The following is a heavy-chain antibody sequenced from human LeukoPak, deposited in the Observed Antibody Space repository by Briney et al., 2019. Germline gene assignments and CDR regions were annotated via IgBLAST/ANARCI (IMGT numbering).Heavy chain of an antibody. J-gene: IGHJ4*02. V-gene: IGHV1-18*01. CDR3: ARDRDDSSGYYYVEYYFDY. D-gene: IGHD3-22*01. CDR2: ISTYNGNT. Sequence: ASVKVSCKASGYTFTSYGISWVRQAPGQGLEWMGWISTYNGNTNYAQKLQDRVTMTTDTSTSTAYMELRSLRSDDTAVYYCARDRDDSSGYYYVEYYFDYWGQGTLVTVSS. CDR1: GYTFTSYG.